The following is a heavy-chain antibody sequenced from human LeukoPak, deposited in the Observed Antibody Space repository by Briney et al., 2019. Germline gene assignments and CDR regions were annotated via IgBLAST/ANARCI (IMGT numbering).Heavy chain of an antibody. CDR1: GYTFTSYD. D-gene: IGHD3-22*01. CDR2: MNPNSGAT. Sequence: GSVKVSCKASGYTFTSYDINWLRQATGQGPEWMGWMNPNSGATGYAQKFQGRVTMTRSTSINTAYMELSSLRSEDTAVYYCARSPYDSSGYYYQYYYGMDVWGQGTTVTVSS. CDR3: ARSPYDSSGYYYQYYYGMDV. J-gene: IGHJ6*02. V-gene: IGHV1-8*01.